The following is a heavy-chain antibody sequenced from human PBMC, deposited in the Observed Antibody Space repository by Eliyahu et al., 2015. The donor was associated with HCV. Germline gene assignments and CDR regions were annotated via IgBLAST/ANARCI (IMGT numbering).Heavy chain of an antibody. V-gene: IGHV2-5*02. CDR1: GFSLSTSGVG. D-gene: IGHD3-10*01. CDR3: AHKSTVRGGAFVEGFDP. J-gene: IGHJ5*02. CDR2: IYWDDDK. Sequence: QITLKESGPTLVKPTQTLTLTCTFSGFSLSTSGVGVGWIRQPPGKALEWLALIYWDDDKRYSPSLKSRLTITKDTSKNQVVLTMTNMDPVDTATYYCAHKSTVRGGAFVEGFDPWGQGTLVTVSS.